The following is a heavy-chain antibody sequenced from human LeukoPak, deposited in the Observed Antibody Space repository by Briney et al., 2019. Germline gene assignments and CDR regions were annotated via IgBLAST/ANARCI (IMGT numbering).Heavy chain of an antibody. V-gene: IGHV1-46*01. D-gene: IGHD1-14*01. CDR3: ARGLTMEDSWFDP. Sequence: GASVKVSCKASGYTFTSYYMHWVRQAPGQGLERMGIINPSGGSTSYAQKFQGRVTMTRDMSTSTVYMELSSLRSEDTAVYYCARGLTMEDSWFDPWGQGTLVTVSS. CDR2: INPSGGST. CDR1: GYTFTSYY. J-gene: IGHJ5*02.